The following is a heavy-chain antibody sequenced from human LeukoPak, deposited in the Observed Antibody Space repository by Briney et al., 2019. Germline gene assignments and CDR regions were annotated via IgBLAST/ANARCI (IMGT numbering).Heavy chain of an antibody. Sequence: SQTLSLTCTVSGGSISSGGYYWSWIRQHPGKGLKWIGYIYYSGSTYYNPSLKSRVTISVDTSKKQFSLKLSSVTAADTAVYYCASRRYNWNDVIEYWGQGTLVTFS. CDR1: GGSISSGGYY. D-gene: IGHD1-1*01. J-gene: IGHJ4*02. CDR2: IYYSGST. V-gene: IGHV4-31*03. CDR3: ASRRYNWNDVIEY.